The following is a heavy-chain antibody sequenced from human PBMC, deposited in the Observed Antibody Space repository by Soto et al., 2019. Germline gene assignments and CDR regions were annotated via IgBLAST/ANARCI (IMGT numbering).Heavy chain of an antibody. CDR2: IYYSGST. Sequence: CSVVGGTIGDYCWSWIRKPPGKGLEWIGYIYYSGSTNYNPSLKSRVTISVDTSKNQFSLKASDSAIYYCARRVLRETHFDYWGQGTLVTVSS. CDR1: GGTIGDYC. D-gene: IGHD3-10*02. CDR3: ARRVLRETHFDY. V-gene: IGHV4-59*12. J-gene: IGHJ4*02.